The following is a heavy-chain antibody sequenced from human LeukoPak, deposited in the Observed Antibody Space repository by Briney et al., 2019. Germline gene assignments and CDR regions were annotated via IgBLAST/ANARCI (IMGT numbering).Heavy chain of an antibody. J-gene: IGHJ3*02. D-gene: IGHD3-3*01. CDR1: GFTFSSYS. CDR2: ISSSSSYI. Sequence: GGSLRLSCAASGFTFSSYSMNWVRQAPGKGLEWVSSISSSSSYIYYADSVKGRFTISRDNAKNSLYLQMSSLRAEDTAVYYCARDYDFWSGSDAFDIWGQGTMVTVSS. CDR3: ARDYDFWSGSDAFDI. V-gene: IGHV3-21*01.